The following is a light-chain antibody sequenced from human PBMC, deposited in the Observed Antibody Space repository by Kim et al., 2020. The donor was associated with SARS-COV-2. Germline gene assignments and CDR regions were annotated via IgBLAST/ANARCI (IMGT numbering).Light chain of an antibody. CDR2: GAS. J-gene: IGKJ4*01. CDR3: QQYGSPH. V-gene: IGKV3-20*01. CDR1: QSVSSSY. Sequence: EIVLTQSPGTLSLSPGERATLSCRASQSVSSSYLAWYQQKPGQAPRLLIYGASSRATGIPDRFSGSGSGTDFTLTISRLEPEDFAVYYCQQYGSPHFCEGTKGEIK.